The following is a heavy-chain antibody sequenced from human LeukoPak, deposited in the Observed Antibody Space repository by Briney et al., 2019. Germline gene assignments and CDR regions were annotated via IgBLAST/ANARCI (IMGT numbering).Heavy chain of an antibody. CDR2: ISSSSSYI. V-gene: IGHV3-21*01. Sequence: GGSLRLSCAASGFTFSSYSMNWVRQAPGKGLEWVSSISSSSSYIYYADSVKGRFTISRDNAKNSLYLQMNSLGAEDTAVYYCARDLSHIVVVTAIFDYWGQGTLVTVSS. CDR3: ARDLSHIVVVTAIFDY. CDR1: GFTFSSYS. D-gene: IGHD2-21*02. J-gene: IGHJ4*02.